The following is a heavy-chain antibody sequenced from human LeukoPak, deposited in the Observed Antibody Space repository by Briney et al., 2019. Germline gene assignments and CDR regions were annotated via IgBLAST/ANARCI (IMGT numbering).Heavy chain of an antibody. CDR3: ARGSPPRRNYDSRGYYSYYFDY. CDR1: GFTFSSYG. CDR2: IQYDGSNE. J-gene: IGHJ4*02. Sequence: GGSLRLSCAASGFTFSSYGMHWVRQAPGKGLEWVAYIQYDGSNEQYADSVKGRFSISRDSSKNILYLQMNSLRAEDTAVYYCARGSPPRRNYDSRGYYSYYFDYRGQGTLVTVSS. V-gene: IGHV3-30*02. D-gene: IGHD3-22*01.